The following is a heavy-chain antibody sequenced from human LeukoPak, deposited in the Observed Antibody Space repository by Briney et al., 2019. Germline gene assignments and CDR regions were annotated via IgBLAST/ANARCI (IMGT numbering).Heavy chain of an antibody. CDR3: AKDLPDYYYDSSAYYYSPFDY. V-gene: IGHV3-23*01. CDR2: ISGSGGST. CDR1: GFTFSSYA. Sequence: GGSLRLSCAASGFTFSSYAMSWVRQAPGKGLEWVSSISGSGGSTYYADSVKGRFTISRDNSKNTLYLQMKSLRAEDTAVYYCAKDLPDYYYDSSAYYYSPFDYWGQGTLVTVSS. J-gene: IGHJ4*02. D-gene: IGHD3-22*01.